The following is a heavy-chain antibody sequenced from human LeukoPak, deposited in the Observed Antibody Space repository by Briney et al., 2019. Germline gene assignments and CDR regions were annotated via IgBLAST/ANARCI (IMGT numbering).Heavy chain of an antibody. CDR1: XXXXXXXX. Sequence: LXXTCAVXXXXXXXXXWSXXXXPXGXXLXXIGEINHSGSTNYNPSLKSRVTISVDTSKNQFSLKLSSVTAADTAVYYCARVDSITTLSYFQHWGQGTLVTVSS. D-gene: IGHD3-22*01. V-gene: IGHV4-34*01. J-gene: IGHJ1*01. CDR2: INHSGST. CDR3: ARVDSITTLSYFQH.